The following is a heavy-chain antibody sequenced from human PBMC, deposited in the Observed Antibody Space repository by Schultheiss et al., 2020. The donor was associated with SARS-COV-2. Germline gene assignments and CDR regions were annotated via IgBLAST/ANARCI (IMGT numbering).Heavy chain of an antibody. Sequence: SETLSLTCAISGDSVSSNSAAWNWIRQSPSRGLEWLGRTYYRSKWYSDYAVSVKSRMTINADTSKNQFSLQLNSVTPEDTAVYYCARDLGVGLTSFDYWGQGTLVTVSS. J-gene: IGHJ4*02. CDR2: TYYRSKWYS. V-gene: IGHV6-1*01. D-gene: IGHD1-26*01. CDR3: ARDLGVGLTSFDY. CDR1: GDSVSSNSAA.